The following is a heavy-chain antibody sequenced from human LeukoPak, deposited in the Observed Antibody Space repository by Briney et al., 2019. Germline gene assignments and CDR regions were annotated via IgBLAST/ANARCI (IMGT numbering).Heavy chain of an antibody. CDR1: GGSFSTYY. J-gene: IGHJ5*01. V-gene: IGHV4-34*01. Sequence: SETLSLTCTVSGGSFSTYYWSWIRQPAGKGLEWIGEINHSGATKYNPSLKSRLTISVDPSKNQFSLKLKSVTAADTAVYYCARGSPKHDSWGQGTLVTVSS. CDR2: INHSGAT. CDR3: ARGSPKHDS.